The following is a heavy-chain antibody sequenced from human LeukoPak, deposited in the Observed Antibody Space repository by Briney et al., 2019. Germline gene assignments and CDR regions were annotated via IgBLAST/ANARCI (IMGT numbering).Heavy chain of an antibody. Sequence: SETLSLTCTVSGGSISSYYWSWIRQPPGKGLEWIGYIYYSGSTYYNPSLRSRVTISVDTSKNQFSLKLSSVTAADTAVYYCARSSEGRYYYDSSGFSYYYYYMDVWGKGTTVTISS. J-gene: IGHJ6*03. CDR2: IYYSGST. D-gene: IGHD3-22*01. V-gene: IGHV4-59*01. CDR1: GGSISSYY. CDR3: ARSSEGRYYYDSSGFSYYYYYMDV.